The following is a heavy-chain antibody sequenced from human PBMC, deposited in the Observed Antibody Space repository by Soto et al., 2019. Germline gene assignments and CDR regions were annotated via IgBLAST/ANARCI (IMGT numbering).Heavy chain of an antibody. Sequence: GSGPTLVNPTQTLTLTCTFSGFSLSTSGMCVSWIRQPPGKALEWLALIDWDDDKYYSTSLKTRLTISKDTSKNQVVLTMTNMDPVDTATYYCARSGYADDEGGPPYYFDYWGQGTLVTVSS. CDR1: GFSLSTSGMC. V-gene: IGHV2-70*01. CDR2: IDWDDDK. CDR3: ARSGYADDEGGPPYYFDY. J-gene: IGHJ4*02. D-gene: IGHD2-15*01.